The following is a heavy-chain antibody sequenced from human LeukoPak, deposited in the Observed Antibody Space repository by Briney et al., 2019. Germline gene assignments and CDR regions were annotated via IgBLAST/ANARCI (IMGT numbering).Heavy chain of an antibody. Sequence: SETLSLTCSVSGGSITGYSWSWIRQTPGKGLEWIGYIYYNGDTYYNPSLNSRLSMSVDTPNKQFSLNLRSVTAADTAVYYCVRGPYGSSISNWFDPWGQGLLVTVSS. D-gene: IGHD3-10*01. CDR3: VRGPYGSSISNWFDP. V-gene: IGHV4-59*01. J-gene: IGHJ5*02. CDR2: IYYNGDT. CDR1: GGSITGYS.